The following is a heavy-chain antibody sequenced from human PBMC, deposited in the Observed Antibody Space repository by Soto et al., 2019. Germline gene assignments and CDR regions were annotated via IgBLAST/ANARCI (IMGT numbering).Heavy chain of an antibody. Sequence: QVQLVQSGAEVKKPGSSVKVSCKASGGTFSSYTISWVRQAPGQGLEWMGRIIPILGIANYAQKFQGRVTSTAXKSTSPAYMELSSLRSEDTAVYYCARGPMGDAFDIWGQGTMVTVSS. CDR1: GGTFSSYT. D-gene: IGHD1-26*01. CDR2: IIPILGIA. V-gene: IGHV1-69*02. CDR3: ARGPMGDAFDI. J-gene: IGHJ3*02.